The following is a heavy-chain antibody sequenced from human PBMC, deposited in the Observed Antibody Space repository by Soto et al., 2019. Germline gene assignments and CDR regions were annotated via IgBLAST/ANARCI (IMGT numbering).Heavy chain of an antibody. CDR2: IYHSGST. Sequence: SETLSLTCAVSGGSISSSNWWSWVRQPPGKGLEWIGEIYHSGSTNYNPSLKSRVTISVDKSKNQFSLKLSSVTAADTAVYYCVRYSSSWYWFDPWGQGTLVTVSS. J-gene: IGHJ5*02. V-gene: IGHV4-4*02. CDR3: VRYSSSWYWFDP. CDR1: GGSISSSNW. D-gene: IGHD6-13*01.